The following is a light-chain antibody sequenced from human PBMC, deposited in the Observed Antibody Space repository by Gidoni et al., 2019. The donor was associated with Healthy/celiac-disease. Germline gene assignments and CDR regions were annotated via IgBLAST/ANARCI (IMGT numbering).Light chain of an antibody. J-gene: IGKJ1*01. CDR3: QQRYSTPPWT. Sequence: DIQMTQSPSSLSASVGDRVTITCRASQSIISYLNWYQQKPGKAPKLLIYAASSLQSGVPSRFSGSGGGTDFTLTISSLQHEDFATYYCQQRYSTPPWTFGQGTKVEIK. V-gene: IGKV1-39*01. CDR2: AAS. CDR1: QSIISY.